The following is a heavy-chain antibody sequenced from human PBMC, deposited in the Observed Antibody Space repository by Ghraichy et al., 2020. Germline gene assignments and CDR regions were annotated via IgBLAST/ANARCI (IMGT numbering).Heavy chain of an antibody. V-gene: IGHV4-59*01. D-gene: IGHD3-3*01. CDR3: ARVNYDFWSGYSINGMDV. CDR2: IYYSGST. J-gene: IGHJ6*02. Sequence: SETLSLTCTVSGGSISSYYWSWIRQPPGKGLEWIGYIYYSGSTNYNPSLKSRVTISVDTSKNQFSLKLSSVTAADTAVYYCARVNYDFWSGYSINGMDVWGQGTTVTVSS. CDR1: GGSISSYY.